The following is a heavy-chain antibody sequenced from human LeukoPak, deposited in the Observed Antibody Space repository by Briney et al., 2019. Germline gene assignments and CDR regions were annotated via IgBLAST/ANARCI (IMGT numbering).Heavy chain of an antibody. CDR2: ISYSGST. D-gene: IGHD3-10*01. CDR3: ARHYGSGSDFYYYGMDV. J-gene: IGHJ6*02. V-gene: IGHV4-59*08. CDR1: GGSLSSRY. Sequence: SETLSLTCTVSGGSLSSRYWSWIRQPPGKGLEWIGYISYSGSTNYNPSLKSRVTISVDMSKNQFSLGLSSVTAADTAVYYCARHYGSGSDFYYYGMDVWGQGTTVTVSS.